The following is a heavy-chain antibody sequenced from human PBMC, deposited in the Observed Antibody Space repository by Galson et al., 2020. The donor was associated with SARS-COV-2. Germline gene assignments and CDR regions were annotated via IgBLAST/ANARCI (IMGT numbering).Heavy chain of an antibody. CDR2: ISSSSSTI. V-gene: IGHV3-48*01. CDR1: GFTFSSYS. J-gene: IGHJ4*02. CDR3: ARGGITGTTFSPNY. D-gene: IGHD1-7*01. Sequence: GGSLRLSCAASGFTFSSYSMNWVRQAPGKGLEWVSYISSSSSTIYYADSVKGRFTISRDNAKNSLYLQMNSLRAEDTAVYYCARGGITGTTFSPNYWGQGTLVTVSS.